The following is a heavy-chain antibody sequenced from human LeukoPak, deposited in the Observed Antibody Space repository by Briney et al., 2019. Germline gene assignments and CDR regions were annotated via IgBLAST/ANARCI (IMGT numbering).Heavy chain of an antibody. CDR1: GFTFSSYA. D-gene: IGHD2-2*01. Sequence: PGGSLRLSCAASGFTFSSYAMSWVRQAPGKGLEWVSAISGSGGSTYYADSVKGRFTISRDNSKNTLYLQMNSLRAEDTAVYYCAKDRLPAATPYYYYYGMDVWGQGTTVTVSS. V-gene: IGHV3-23*01. J-gene: IGHJ6*02. CDR2: ISGSGGST. CDR3: AKDRLPAATPYYYYYGMDV.